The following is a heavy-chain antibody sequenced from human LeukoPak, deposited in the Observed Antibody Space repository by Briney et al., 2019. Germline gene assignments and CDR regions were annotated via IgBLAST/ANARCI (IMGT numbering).Heavy chain of an antibody. CDR1: GGSYSGYY. D-gene: IGHD4-23*01. V-gene: IGHV4-34*01. J-gene: IGHJ3*02. Sequence: SETLSLTCAVYGGSYSGYYWSWIRQPPGKGLEWIGEINHSGSTNYNPFLKSRVTISVDTSKNQFSLKLSSVTVADTAVYYCARGDYGGLPTGHDAFDIWGQGTMVTVSS. CDR3: ARGDYGGLPTGHDAFDI. CDR2: INHSGST.